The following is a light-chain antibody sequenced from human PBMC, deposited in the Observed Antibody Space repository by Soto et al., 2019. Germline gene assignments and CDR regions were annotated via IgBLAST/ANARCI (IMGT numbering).Light chain of an antibody. V-gene: IGKV1-9*01. CDR3: QQLNSYPSST. CDR1: QGFNSY. J-gene: IGKJ4*01. CDR2: AAS. Sequence: IQLTQSPSSLSASVGDRVTITCRASQGFNSYLAWYQQKPGKAPKLLIYAASTLQSGVPSRFSGSRSGTDFTLTISSLQPEDFATYYCQQLNSYPSSTFGGGTNVEIK.